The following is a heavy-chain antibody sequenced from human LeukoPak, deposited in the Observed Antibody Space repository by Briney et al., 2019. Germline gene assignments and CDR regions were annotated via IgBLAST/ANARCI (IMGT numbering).Heavy chain of an antibody. CDR3: ASPSRFGSGTYPPDY. D-gene: IGHD3-10*01. CDR2: ISYDGSNE. V-gene: IGHV3-30-3*01. J-gene: IGHJ4*02. Sequence: GGSLRLSCAASGLSFRNYDIHWVRQGPGKGLECVAVISYDGSNEYYAASVKGRFTISRDNSKNTLYLQMNSLRVEDTAIYYCASPSRFGSGTYPPDYWGQGTLVTVSS. CDR1: GLSFRNYD.